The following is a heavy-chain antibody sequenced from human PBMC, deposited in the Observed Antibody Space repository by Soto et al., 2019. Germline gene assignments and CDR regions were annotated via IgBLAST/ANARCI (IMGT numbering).Heavy chain of an antibody. D-gene: IGHD3-16*01. CDR1: GYTFTSYA. CDR2: INAGNGNT. CDR3: ARDVRWGNYYYGMDV. J-gene: IGHJ6*02. Sequence: ASVKVSCKASGYTFTSYAMHWVRQAPGQRLEWMGWINAGNGNTKYSQKFQGRVTITRDTSASTAYMELSSLRSEDTAVYYCARDVRWGNYYYGMDVWGQGTTVTVCS. V-gene: IGHV1-3*01.